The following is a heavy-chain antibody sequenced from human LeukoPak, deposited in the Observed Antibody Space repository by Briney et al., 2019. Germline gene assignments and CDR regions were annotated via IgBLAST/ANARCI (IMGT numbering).Heavy chain of an antibody. CDR3: AKDAGFYYYMDV. D-gene: IGHD5-12*01. V-gene: IGHV3-30*02. J-gene: IGHJ6*03. CDR2: IRYNGSNN. Sequence: GGSLRLSCTASAFTFSSYGMHWVRQAPGKGLEWVAFIRYNGSNNYCADSVKGRFTVSRDNSKNTLYLQMNSLRVEDTAVYYCAKDAGFYYYMDVWGKGTTVTVSS. CDR1: AFTFSSYG.